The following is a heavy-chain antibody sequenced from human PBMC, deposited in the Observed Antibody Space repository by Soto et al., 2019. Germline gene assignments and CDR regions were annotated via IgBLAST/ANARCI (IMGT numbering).Heavy chain of an antibody. V-gene: IGHV3-23*01. CDR2: LGKTGA. CDR1: GFTFSSHA. Sequence: EVQLLESGGGLVQPGGSLRLSCAASGFTFSSHAMSWVRQSPVKGLELVSSLGKTGAYSADSVKGRFSISRDTSKSKLFVQVNNLRADDSAIYYCVKNLWYTDDAVDYWGQGTLVTVSS. J-gene: IGHJ4*02. D-gene: IGHD6-13*01. CDR3: VKNLWYTDDAVDY.